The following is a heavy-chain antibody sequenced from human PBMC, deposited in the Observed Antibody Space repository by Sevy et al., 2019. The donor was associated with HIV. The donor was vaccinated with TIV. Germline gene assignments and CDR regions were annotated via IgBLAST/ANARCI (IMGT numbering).Heavy chain of an antibody. V-gene: IGHV3-53*01. CDR2: IYSGDNT. Sequence: GGSLRLSCAVSGFSVNDNYMSWVRQAPGKGLEWVSDIYSGDNTDYTDSVKGRFTISRDNSKNTVYLQMNSLRAEDTAVYYCARDRVMYYYDSSGYYTSGYGMDVWGQGTTVTVSS. J-gene: IGHJ6*02. CDR1: GFSVNDNY. CDR3: ARDRVMYYYDSSGYYTSGYGMDV. D-gene: IGHD3-22*01.